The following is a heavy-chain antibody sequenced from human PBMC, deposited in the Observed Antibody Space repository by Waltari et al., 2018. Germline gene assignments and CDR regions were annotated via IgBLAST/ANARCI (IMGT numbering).Heavy chain of an antibody. D-gene: IGHD5-12*01. J-gene: IGHJ3*02. CDR3: ARGEIVATIGNDAFDI. CDR2: INPNSGGT. Sequence: QGLEWMGWINPNSGGTNYAQKFKGWVTMTRDTSISTAYMELSRLRSDDTAVYYCARGEIVATIGNDAFDIWGQGTMVTVSS. V-gene: IGHV1-2*04.